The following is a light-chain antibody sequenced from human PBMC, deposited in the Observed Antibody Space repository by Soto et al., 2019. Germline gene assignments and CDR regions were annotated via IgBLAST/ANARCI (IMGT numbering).Light chain of an antibody. CDR1: SSDVGTYNY. Sequence: QSALTQPASVSGSPGQSITISCTGTSSDVGTYNYVSWYQQHPGKAPKVTIYEVTYRPSGVSNRFSGSKSGNTASLTISGLQAEDEAEYYCSSYTGSSTLYVFGTGTKVTVL. V-gene: IGLV2-14*01. CDR2: EVT. CDR3: SSYTGSSTLYV. J-gene: IGLJ1*01.